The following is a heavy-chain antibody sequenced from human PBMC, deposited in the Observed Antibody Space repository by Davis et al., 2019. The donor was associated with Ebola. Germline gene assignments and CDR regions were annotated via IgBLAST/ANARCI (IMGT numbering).Heavy chain of an antibody. V-gene: IGHV3-11*01. Sequence: LSLTCAVYGGSFSDYYMSWIRQAPGKGLEWVSYISSSGSTIYYADSVKGRFTISRDNAKNSLYLQMNSLRAEDTAVYYCNHGGNSGDYWGQGTLVTVSS. J-gene: IGHJ4*02. CDR1: GGSFSDYY. D-gene: IGHD4-23*01. CDR2: ISSSGSTI. CDR3: NHGGNSGDY.